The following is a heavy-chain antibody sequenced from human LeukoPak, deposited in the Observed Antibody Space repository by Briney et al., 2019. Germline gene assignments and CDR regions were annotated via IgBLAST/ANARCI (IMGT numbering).Heavy chain of an antibody. J-gene: IGHJ4*01. Sequence: GGSLRLSCAASGFTFTSYAMTWVRQAPGKGLEWVSTINGGGDSTYSADSVKGRFTISRDNTKSSLYLQINSLRAEDTAVYYCARDGTAAGLYFDLWGQGTLVTVSS. CDR3: ARDGTAAGLYFDL. CDR1: GFTFTSYA. CDR2: INGGGDST. D-gene: IGHD6-13*01. V-gene: IGHV3-23*01.